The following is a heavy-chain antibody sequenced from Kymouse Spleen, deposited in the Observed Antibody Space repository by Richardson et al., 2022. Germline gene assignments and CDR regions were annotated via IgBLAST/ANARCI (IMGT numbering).Heavy chain of an antibody. CDR2: IYYSGST. D-gene: IGHD1-26*01. CDR3: ARALVGATYYFDY. V-gene: IGHV4-61*01. Sequence: QVQLQESGPGLVKPSETLSLTCTVSGGSVSSGSYYWSWIRQPPGKGLEWIGYIYYSGSTNYNPSLKSRVTISVDTSKNQFSLKLSSVTAADTAVYYCARALVGATYYFDYWGQGTLVTVSS. J-gene: IGHJ4*02. CDR1: GGSVSSGSYY.